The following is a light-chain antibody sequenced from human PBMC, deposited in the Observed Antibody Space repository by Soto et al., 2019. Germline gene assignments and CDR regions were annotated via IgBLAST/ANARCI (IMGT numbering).Light chain of an antibody. J-gene: IGKJ1*01. V-gene: IGKV3-15*01. CDR1: QSIESR. CDR3: QQYRSWRK. Sequence: IVMTQSPVTLSVSPGERATLSCRASQSIESRLAWYQQRTGQAPRLLIYGASIRATGIPARFSGSGFGTEFTLTISGLQSEDFGVYYCQQYRSWRKFGQGTNVEFK. CDR2: GAS.